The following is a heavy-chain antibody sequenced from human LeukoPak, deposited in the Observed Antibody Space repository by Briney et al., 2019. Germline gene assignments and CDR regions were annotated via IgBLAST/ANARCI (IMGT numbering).Heavy chain of an antibody. CDR2: IIQDGSEG. CDR1: GFTFSGYW. CDR3: ATGGGDY. V-gene: IGHV3-7*01. Sequence: GGSLRLSCAASGFTFSGYWMSWVRQAPGKGLEWVANIIQDGSEGSYVDSVKGRFTISRDNAKKSLYLQINSLGVEDTAVYYCATGGGDYWGQGTLVTVSS. J-gene: IGHJ4*02.